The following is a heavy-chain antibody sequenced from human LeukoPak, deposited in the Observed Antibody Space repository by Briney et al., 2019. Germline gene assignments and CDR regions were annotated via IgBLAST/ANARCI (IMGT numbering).Heavy chain of an antibody. CDR1: GVPISSSNSY. CDR3: ARQTGSGLFILP. D-gene: IGHD3/OR15-3a*01. CDR2: IYYSGNT. Sequence: SETLSLTCTVSGVPISSSNSYWGWIRQPPGKGLEWIGSIYYSGNTYYNASLKSQVSISIDTSKNQFSLRLTSVTATDTAVYYCARQTGSGLFILPGGQGTLVTVSS. V-gene: IGHV4-39*01. J-gene: IGHJ4*02.